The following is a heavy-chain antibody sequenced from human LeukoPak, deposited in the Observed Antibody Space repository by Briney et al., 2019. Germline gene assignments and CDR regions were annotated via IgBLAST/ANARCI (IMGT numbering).Heavy chain of an antibody. V-gene: IGHV3-7*01. CDR1: GFIFSSFG. D-gene: IGHD6-13*01. J-gene: IGHJ4*02. CDR2: IKPDGSEK. Sequence: GGSLRLSCAASGFIFSSFGMHWVRQAPGKGLEWVANIKPDGSEKYYVDSVKGRFTISRDNAKNSLYLQMNSLRAEDTAVYYCARLKAAAGSNFDYWGQGTLVTVSS. CDR3: ARLKAAAGSNFDY.